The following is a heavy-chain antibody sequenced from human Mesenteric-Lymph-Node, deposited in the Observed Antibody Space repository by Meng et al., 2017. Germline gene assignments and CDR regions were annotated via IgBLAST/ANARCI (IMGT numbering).Heavy chain of an antibody. D-gene: IGHD3-10*01. CDR3: AKGSKLLWFGEFLYYFDY. J-gene: IGHJ4*02. CDR1: GFTFSSHD. CDR2: ISIHGTRK. Sequence: GGSLRLSCVASGFTFSSHDMHWVRQAPGKGLEWVTVISIHGTRKNYADSVKGRFTISRDDSKNTLTLELNNLRVEDTAVYYCAKGSKLLWFGEFLYYFDYWGQGTLVTVSS. V-gene: IGHV3-30*01.